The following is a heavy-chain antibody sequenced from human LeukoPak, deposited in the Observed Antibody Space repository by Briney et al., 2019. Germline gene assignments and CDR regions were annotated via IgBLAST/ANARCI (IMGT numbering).Heavy chain of an antibody. V-gene: IGHV1-18*01. CDR1: GYTFTSYG. CDR2: ISAYNGNT. CDR3: ARDLGRRSGDDY. Sequence: ASVKVSCKASGYTFTSYGISWVRQAPGQGLEWMGWISAYNGNTDYAQKLQGRVTMTRDTSIRTVYMELNSLRYDDTAMYYCARDLGRRSGDDYWGQGTLVTVSS. J-gene: IGHJ4*02. D-gene: IGHD3-10*01.